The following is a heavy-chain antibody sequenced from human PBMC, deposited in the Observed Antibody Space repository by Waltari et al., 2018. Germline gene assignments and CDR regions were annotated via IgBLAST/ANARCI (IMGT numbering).Heavy chain of an antibody. Sequence: QVQLVQSGPAVKKHGASLKVSCKTSGSSFTGNYTHWVRHARGQGLEWMGWINPYNGDTNYAQKFQGRVTLTGDTSISTAYMELRRLISDDTAVYFCARGVSRGAITVAGMRGAGAMVVWGNGTTVTVSS. D-gene: IGHD6-19*01. CDR3: ARGVSRGAITVAGMRGAGAMVV. V-gene: IGHV1-2*02. CDR1: GSSFTGNY. CDR2: INPYNGDT. J-gene: IGHJ6*03.